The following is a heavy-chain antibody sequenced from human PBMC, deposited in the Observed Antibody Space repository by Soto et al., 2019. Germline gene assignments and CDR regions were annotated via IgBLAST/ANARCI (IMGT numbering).Heavy chain of an antibody. CDR1: GSTVSSNH. Sequence: EVQVVESGGGLVQPGGSLRLSCAVSGSTVSSNHMSWVRQAPGKGLECVSVIYSNGRTYYADSVKARFTISTDSPRNTVYLQMKGLRGEDTAVYYCARDLPDYGDYLRWGQGTLVTVSS. V-gene: IGHV3-66*01. CDR3: ARDLPDYGDYLR. D-gene: IGHD4-17*01. CDR2: IYSNGRT. J-gene: IGHJ4*02.